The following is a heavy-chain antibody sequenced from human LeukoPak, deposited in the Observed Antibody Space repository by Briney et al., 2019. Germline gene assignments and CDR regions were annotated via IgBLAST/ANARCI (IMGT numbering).Heavy chain of an antibody. V-gene: IGHV1-2*02. CDR1: GYTFTGYY. Sequence: ASVKVSCKASGYTFTGYYMHWVRQAPGQGLEWMGWINPNSGGTNYAQKFQGRVTMTRDTSISTAYMELSRLRSDDTAVYYCARNEEGPYPIYYYMDVWGKGTTVTVSS. CDR2: INPNSGGT. CDR3: ARNEEGPYPIYYYMDV. D-gene: IGHD3-16*01. J-gene: IGHJ6*03.